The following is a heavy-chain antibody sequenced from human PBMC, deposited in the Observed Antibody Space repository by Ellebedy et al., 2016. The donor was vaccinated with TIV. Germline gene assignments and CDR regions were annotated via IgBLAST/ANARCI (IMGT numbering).Heavy chain of an antibody. Sequence: PGGSLRLSCAASGFTITSYGVTWVRQAPGKGLEWVSAISGGGGSTYYADSVKGRFTISRDTSKNKLYLQMNSLRADDTAVYYCARDKWLRAQFDYWGQGTLVTVSS. CDR2: ISGGGGST. CDR1: GFTITSYG. V-gene: IGHV3-23*01. D-gene: IGHD5-12*01. J-gene: IGHJ4*02. CDR3: ARDKWLRAQFDY.